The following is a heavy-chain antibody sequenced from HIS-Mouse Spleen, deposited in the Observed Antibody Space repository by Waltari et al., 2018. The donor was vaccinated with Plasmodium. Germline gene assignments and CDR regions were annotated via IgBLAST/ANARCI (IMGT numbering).Heavy chain of an antibody. CDR3: ASSWYWYFDL. J-gene: IGHJ2*01. V-gene: IGHV3-7*01. CDR1: GFTFSSYW. Sequence: EVQLVESGGGLVQPGGSLRLSGAAYGFTFSSYWMSWVRQAQGKGLEWVANIKQDGSEKYYVDSVKGRFTISRDNAKNSLYLQMNSLRAEDTAVYYCASSWYWYFDLWGRGTLVTVSS. D-gene: IGHD6-13*01. CDR2: IKQDGSEK.